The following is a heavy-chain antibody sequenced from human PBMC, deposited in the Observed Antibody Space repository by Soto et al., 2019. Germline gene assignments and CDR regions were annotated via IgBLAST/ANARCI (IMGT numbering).Heavy chain of an antibody. Sequence: EVQLLESGGTSVQPGGSLRLSCAASGFNFRDYAMSWVRQAPGKGQEWLSSIIYSGDTQYVDSVKGRFTISRDNSKNTMYLQMNSLRAEDTAVYYCETLNNPPESNDYWGQGTPVTVSS. D-gene: IGHD3-10*01. CDR2: IIYSGDT. V-gene: IGHV3-23*01. CDR3: ETLNNPPESNDY. CDR1: GFNFRDYA. J-gene: IGHJ4*02.